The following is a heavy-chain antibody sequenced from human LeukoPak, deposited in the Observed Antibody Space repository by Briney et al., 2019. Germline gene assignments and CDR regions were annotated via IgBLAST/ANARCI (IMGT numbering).Heavy chain of an antibody. J-gene: IGHJ6*03. CDR3: ARDYYMDV. Sequence: SETRSLTCTVAGGSISSSSYYWGWILQPPGRGLDGIGSIYYSGSTYYNPSLKSRVTISVDTSKNQFSLKLSSVTAADTAVYYCARDYYMDVWGKGTTVTVS. CDR1: GGSISSSSYY. V-gene: IGHV4-39*07. CDR2: IYYSGST.